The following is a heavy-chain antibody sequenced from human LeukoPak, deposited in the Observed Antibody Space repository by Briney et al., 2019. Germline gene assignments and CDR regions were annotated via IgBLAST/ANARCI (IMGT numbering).Heavy chain of an antibody. Sequence: SETLSLTCTVSGGSISSSSYYWGWIRQPPGKGLEWIGSIYYSGSTYYNPSLKSRVTISVDTSKNQFSLKLSSVTAADTAVYYCARSLVGATLNDYWGQGTLVTVSS. CDR2: IYYSGST. CDR3: ARSLVGATLNDY. V-gene: IGHV4-39*01. J-gene: IGHJ4*02. CDR1: GGSISSSSYY. D-gene: IGHD1-26*01.